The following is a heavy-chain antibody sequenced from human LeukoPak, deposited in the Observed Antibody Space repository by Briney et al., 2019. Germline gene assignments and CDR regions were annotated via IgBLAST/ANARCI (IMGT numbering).Heavy chain of an antibody. CDR2: IYYSGTT. J-gene: IGHJ4*02. CDR1: AGSISSSTYY. CDR3: ARLTMVSLFDY. V-gene: IGHV4-39*01. Sequence: PSQTLSLNCTVSAGSISSSTYYWGWIRQPPGKGLEWIGSIYYSGTTYYNPSLKSRVTISVDTSKNQFSLKLSSVTAADTAVYYCARLTMVSLFDYWGQGTLVTVSS. D-gene: IGHD3-10*01.